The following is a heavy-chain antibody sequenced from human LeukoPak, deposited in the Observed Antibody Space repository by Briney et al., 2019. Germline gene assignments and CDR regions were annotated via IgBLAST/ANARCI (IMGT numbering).Heavy chain of an antibody. CDR1: GFTFSNHA. J-gene: IGHJ4*02. CDR2: ISGSGDST. Sequence: GGSLRLSCAASGFTFSNHAMSWVRQAPGKGLEWVSTISGSGDSTYYADSVKGRFTISGDNSKNTLYLQMNSLRAEDTAVYYCAKTFTAMDPMEFDYWGQGTLVTVSS. CDR3: AKTFTAMDPMEFDY. D-gene: IGHD5-18*01. V-gene: IGHV3-23*01.